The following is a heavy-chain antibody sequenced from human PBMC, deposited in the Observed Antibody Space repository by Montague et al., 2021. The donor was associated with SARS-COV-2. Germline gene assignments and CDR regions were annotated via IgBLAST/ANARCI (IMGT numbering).Heavy chain of an antibody. D-gene: IGHD1-1*01. J-gene: IGHJ6*02. CDR3: ACAEITTRGLIYYYGMDV. Sequence: SETLSLTCAVYGGSFSGYYWIGEINHSGSTNYNPPLKSQGSITIYKSKNQFALKLSSVTAADTSVYYCACAEITTRGLIYYYGMDVWGQGTTVTVSS. CDR1: GGSFSGYY. CDR2: INHSGST. V-gene: IGHV4-34*01.